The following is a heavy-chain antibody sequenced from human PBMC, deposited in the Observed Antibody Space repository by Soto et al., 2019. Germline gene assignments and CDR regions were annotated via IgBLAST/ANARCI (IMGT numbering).Heavy chain of an antibody. Sequence: EVQLLESGGGLVQPGGSLRLSCAAPGFTFSSYAMSWVRQAPGKGLEWVSAFSGSGGSTYYADSVKGRLIISRDNSKNTLYLQMNSLRAEDTAVYYCAKGGSSWYGFDYWGQGTLVTVSS. J-gene: IGHJ4*02. D-gene: IGHD6-13*01. CDR2: FSGSGGST. CDR3: AKGGSSWYGFDY. V-gene: IGHV3-23*01. CDR1: GFTFSSYA.